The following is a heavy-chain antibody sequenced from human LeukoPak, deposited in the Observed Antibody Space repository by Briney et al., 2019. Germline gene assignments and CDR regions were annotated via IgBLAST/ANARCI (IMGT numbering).Heavy chain of an antibody. V-gene: IGHV3-66*02. J-gene: IGHJ6*03. Sequence: PGGSLRLSCAASGFTVSRNYMSWVRQAPGKGLEWVSVIYSGGSTYYADSVKGRFTISRDNSKNTLYLQMNSLRAEDTAVYYCARDVKCCRPAYYFYYMDVWRKGTTATVSS. CDR1: GFTVSRNY. D-gene: IGHD2/OR15-2a*01. CDR2: IYSGGST. CDR3: ARDVKCCRPAYYFYYMDV.